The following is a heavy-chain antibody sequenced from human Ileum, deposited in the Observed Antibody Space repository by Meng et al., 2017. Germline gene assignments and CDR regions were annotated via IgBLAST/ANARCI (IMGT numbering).Heavy chain of an antibody. CDR1: GFTFSSYA. CDR3: AREASYSLDY. V-gene: IGHV3-30*01. D-gene: IGHD1-26*01. J-gene: IGHJ4*02. CDR2: ISYDGSNK. Sequence: GESLKISCAASGFTFSSYAMHWVRQAPGKGLEWVAVISYDGSNKCYADSVKGRFTISRDNSKNTLYLQMNSLRAEDTAVYYCAREASYSLDYWGQGTLVTVSS.